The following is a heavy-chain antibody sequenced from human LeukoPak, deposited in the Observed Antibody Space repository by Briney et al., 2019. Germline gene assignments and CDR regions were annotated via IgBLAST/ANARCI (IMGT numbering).Heavy chain of an antibody. CDR1: GGSISSYY. Sequence: SETLSLTCTVSGGSISSYYWSWIRQPPGKGLEWIGYIYYSGSTNYSPSLKSRVTISVDTSKNQFSLKLSSVTAADTAVYYCARLESGYYDAFDIWGQGTMVTVSS. CDR3: ARLESGYYDAFDI. J-gene: IGHJ3*02. CDR2: IYYSGST. V-gene: IGHV4-59*08. D-gene: IGHD3-3*01.